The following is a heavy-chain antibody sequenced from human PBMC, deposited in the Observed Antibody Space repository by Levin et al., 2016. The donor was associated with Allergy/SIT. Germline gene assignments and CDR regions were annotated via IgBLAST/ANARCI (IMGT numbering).Heavy chain of an antibody. CDR2: ISGNGGTA. Sequence: GESLKISCAASGFTVISFAMSWVRQAPGKGLEWVSGISGNGGTADYADSVKGRFTISRDNSKNMLYLQMNSLRGEDTAMYYCAHRRLPSYGMDVWGQGTTVIVSS. D-gene: IGHD4-11*01. CDR1: GFTVISFA. V-gene: IGHV3-23*01. CDR3: AHRRLPSYGMDV. J-gene: IGHJ6*02.